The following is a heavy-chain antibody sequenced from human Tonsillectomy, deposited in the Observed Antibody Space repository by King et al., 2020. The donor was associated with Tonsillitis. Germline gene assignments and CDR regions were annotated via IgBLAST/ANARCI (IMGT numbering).Heavy chain of an antibody. Sequence: VQLVESGGGLVQPGRSLRLSCTASGFTFGDYAMSWLRQAPGKGLEWVGFIRSKAYGGTTKYAASVKGRFTISRDDSKSIAYLQMNRLKTEDTAVYYCTRDQYFSGLDYWGQGTLVTVSS. D-gene: IGHD6-19*01. CDR2: IRSKAYGGTT. CDR3: TRDQYFSGLDY. CDR1: GFTFGDYA. J-gene: IGHJ4*02. V-gene: IGHV3-49*03.